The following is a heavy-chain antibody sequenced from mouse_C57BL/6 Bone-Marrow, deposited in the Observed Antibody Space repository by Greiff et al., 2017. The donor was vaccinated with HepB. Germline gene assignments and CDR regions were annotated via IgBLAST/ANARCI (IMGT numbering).Heavy chain of an antibody. CDR3: ARRDTTGLYAMDY. J-gene: IGHJ4*01. Sequence: VKLVESGGGLVQPGGSLKLSCAASGFTFSDYYMYWVRQTPEKRLEWVAYISNGGGSTYYPDTVKGRFTISRDNAKNTLYLQMSRLKSEDTAMYYCARRDTTGLYAMDYWGQGTSVTVSS. V-gene: IGHV5-12*01. CDR1: GFTFSDYY. CDR2: ISNGGGST. D-gene: IGHD1-1*01.